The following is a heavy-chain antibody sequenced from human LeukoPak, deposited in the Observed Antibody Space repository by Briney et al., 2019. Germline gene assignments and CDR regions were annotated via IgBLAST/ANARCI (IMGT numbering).Heavy chain of an antibody. V-gene: IGHV3-7*01. CDR2: IKQDGSEK. CDR3: ARDYHYYDSSGSALFDY. D-gene: IGHD3-22*01. J-gene: IGHJ4*02. Sequence: GGSLRLSCAASGFTFSSYWMSWVRQAPGKGLEWVANIKQDGSEKYYVDSVKGRFTISRDNAKNSLYLQMNSLRAEDTAVYYCARDYHYYDSSGSALFDYWGQGTLVTVSS. CDR1: GFTFSSYW.